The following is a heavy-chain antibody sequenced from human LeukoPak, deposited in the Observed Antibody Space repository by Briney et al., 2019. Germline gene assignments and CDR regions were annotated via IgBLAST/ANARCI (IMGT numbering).Heavy chain of an antibody. D-gene: IGHD5-12*01. Sequence: SETLSLTCTVSGGSISSYYWSWIRQPPGKGLEWIGEINHSGSTNYNPSLKSRVTISVDTSKNQFSLKLSSVTAADTAVYYCARSAGEDIVATIDYWGQGTLVTVSS. CDR2: INHSGST. V-gene: IGHV4-34*01. J-gene: IGHJ4*02. CDR1: GGSISSYY. CDR3: ARSAGEDIVATIDY.